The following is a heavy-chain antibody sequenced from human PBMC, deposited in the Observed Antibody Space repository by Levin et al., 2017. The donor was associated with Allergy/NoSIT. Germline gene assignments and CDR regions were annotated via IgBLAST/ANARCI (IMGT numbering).Heavy chain of an antibody. Sequence: SLKISCAASGFSLDDYAMHWVRQAPGKGLEWVSGISWNSNKIDYADSVKGRFTISKDNAKNSLFLQMDRLRGDETALYYCAKGHSRSSEVFEFCGQGTLVTVSS. CDR1: GFSLDDYA. CDR2: ISWNSNKI. D-gene: IGHD6-6*01. CDR3: AKGHSRSSEVFEF. V-gene: IGHV3-9*01. J-gene: IGHJ4*02.